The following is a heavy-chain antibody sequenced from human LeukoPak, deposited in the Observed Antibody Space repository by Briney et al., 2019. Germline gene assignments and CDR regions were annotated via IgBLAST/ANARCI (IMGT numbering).Heavy chain of an antibody. V-gene: IGHV3-15*01. CDR1: GFTLTNAR. Sequence: GGSLRPSCADPGFTLTNARMYWVRQRPGQGLEWVGRIKSKTDGGTTDYAAPVKGRFTISRDDSKNTLYLQTNSLKTEDTAAYYCTARNFDYWGQGTLVTVSS. CDR3: TARNFDY. CDR2: IKSKTDGGTT. J-gene: IGHJ4*02.